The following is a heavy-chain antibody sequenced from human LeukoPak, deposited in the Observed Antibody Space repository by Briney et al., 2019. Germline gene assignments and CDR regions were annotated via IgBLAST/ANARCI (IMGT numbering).Heavy chain of an antibody. CDR3: ARDQRSGYDRGGDYYYYYYMDV. CDR2: INPSGGST. V-gene: IGHV1-46*01. Sequence: ASVKVSCKASGYTFTSYYMHWVRQAPGQGLEWMGIINPSGGSTIYAHKFQGRVTMTRDTSISTAYMELSSLRSEDTAVYYCARDQRSGYDRGGDYYYYYYMDVWGKGTTVTVSS. J-gene: IGHJ6*03. D-gene: IGHD5-12*01. CDR1: GYTFTSYY.